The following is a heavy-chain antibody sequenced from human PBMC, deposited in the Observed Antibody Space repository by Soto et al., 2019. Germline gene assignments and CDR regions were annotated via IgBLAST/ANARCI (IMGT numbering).Heavy chain of an antibody. V-gene: IGHV4-4*02. CDR3: ARGGIAVAGGLGY. CDR2: IYHSGST. D-gene: IGHD6-19*01. CDR1: SGSVSTSNW. Sequence: QVQLQESGPGLVKPSGTLSLTCAVSSGSVSTSNWWSWVRQPPGKGLEWIGEIYHSGSTNYNPSLKSRVPISVDKSKNQFSLKLSSVTGSDPAVYYCARGGIAVAGGLGYWGQGTLVTVSS. J-gene: IGHJ4*02.